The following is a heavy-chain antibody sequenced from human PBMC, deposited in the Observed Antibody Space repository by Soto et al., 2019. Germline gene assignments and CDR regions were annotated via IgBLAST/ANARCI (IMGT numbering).Heavy chain of an antibody. CDR1: GGSISSGGYY. D-gene: IGHD6-6*01. Sequence: QVQLQESGPGLVKPSQTLSLTCTVSGGSISSGGYYWSWIRQHPGKGLEWIGYIYYSGSTYYNPSLKIRVTMSVDTSKNQFSLKLSSVTAADTAVYYCAREYSSSWGLKYFDYWGQGTLFTVSS. V-gene: IGHV4-31*03. CDR3: AREYSSSWGLKYFDY. CDR2: IYYSGST. J-gene: IGHJ4*02.